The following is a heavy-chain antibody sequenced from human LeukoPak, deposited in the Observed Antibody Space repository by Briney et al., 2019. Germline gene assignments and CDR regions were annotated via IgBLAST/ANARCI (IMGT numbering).Heavy chain of an antibody. J-gene: IGHJ4*02. CDR1: GYTFTSNY. Sequence: ASVTVSCTASGYTFTSNYIHWVRQAPGQGLEWMGMIYPRDGSTSYARKFQGRVTMTRNTSISTAYMELSSLRSEDTAVYYCARAPPSIGVDYWGQGTLVTVSS. V-gene: IGHV1-46*01. CDR2: IYPRDGST. CDR3: ARAPPSIGVDY. D-gene: IGHD3-10*01.